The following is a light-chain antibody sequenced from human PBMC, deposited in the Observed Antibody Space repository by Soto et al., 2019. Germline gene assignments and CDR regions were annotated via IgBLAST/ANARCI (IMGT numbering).Light chain of an antibody. CDR3: QQYGSSPRT. CDR1: QSVSSSY. CDR2: GAS. V-gene: IGKV3-20*01. Sequence: IVLTHSPGTLSFSPWQRSTLSFSSSQSVSSSYLAWYQQKPGQAPRLPIYGASSRATGIPDRFSGSGSGTDFTLTISRLEPEDFAVYYCQQYGSSPRTFGQGTKVDI. J-gene: IGKJ1*01.